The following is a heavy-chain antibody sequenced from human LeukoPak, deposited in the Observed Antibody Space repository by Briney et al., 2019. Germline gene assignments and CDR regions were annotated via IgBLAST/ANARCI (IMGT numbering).Heavy chain of an antibody. CDR3: ARSTTPRFYYMDV. CDR2: IIPIFGTA. J-gene: IGHJ6*03. V-gene: IGHV1-69*05. Sequence: EASVTVSCTASGGTFSSYAISWVRQAPGQGLEWMGGIIPIFGTANYAQKFQGRVTITTDESTSTAYMELSSLRSEDTAVYYCARSTTPRFYYMDVWGKGTTVTVSS. CDR1: GGTFSSYA. D-gene: IGHD4-11*01.